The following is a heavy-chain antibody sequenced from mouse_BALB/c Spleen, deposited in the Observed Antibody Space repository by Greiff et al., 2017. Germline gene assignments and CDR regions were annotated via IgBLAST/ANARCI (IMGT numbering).Heavy chain of an antibody. CDR2: ISDGGSYT. CDR3: ARDLSGYDGLDY. CDR1: GFTFSDYY. D-gene: IGHD2-2*01. J-gene: IGHJ2*01. V-gene: IGHV5-4*02. Sequence: VQLKESGGGLVKPGGSLKLSCAASGFTFSDYYVYWVRQTPEKRLEWVATISDGGSYTYYPDSVKGRFTISRDNAKNNLYLQMSSLKSEDTAMYYCARDLSGYDGLDYWGQGTTLTVSS.